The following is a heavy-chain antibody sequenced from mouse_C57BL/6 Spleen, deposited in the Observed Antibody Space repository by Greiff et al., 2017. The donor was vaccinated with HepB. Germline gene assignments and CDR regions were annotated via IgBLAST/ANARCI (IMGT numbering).Heavy chain of an antibody. J-gene: IGHJ3*01. Sequence: VQRVESGAELARPGASVKMSCKASGYTFTSYTMHWVKQRPGQGLEWTGYINPSSGYTKYNQKFKDKATLTADKSSSTAYMQLSSLTSEDSAVYFWAREAYGSSSKKFAYWGQGTLVTVSA. CDR3: AREAYGSSSKKFAY. V-gene: IGHV1-4*01. CDR2: INPSSGYT. CDR1: GYTFTSYT. D-gene: IGHD1-1*01.